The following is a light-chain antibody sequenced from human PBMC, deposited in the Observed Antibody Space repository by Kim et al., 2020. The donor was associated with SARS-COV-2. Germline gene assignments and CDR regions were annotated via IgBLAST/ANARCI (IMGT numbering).Light chain of an antibody. V-gene: IGKV4-1*01. Sequence: DIVMTQSPDSVAVSLGERATINCKSSQSVLYSSNNKNYLAWYQQKPGQPPKLLIYWASTRESGVPDRFSGSGSGTDFTLTISSLQAEDVSVYYCQQYYSTPFTFGGGTKVDIK. J-gene: IGKJ4*01. CDR1: QSVLYSSNNKNY. CDR3: QQYYSTPFT. CDR2: WAS.